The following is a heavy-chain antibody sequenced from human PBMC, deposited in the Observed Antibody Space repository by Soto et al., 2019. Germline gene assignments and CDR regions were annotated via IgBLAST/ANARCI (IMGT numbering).Heavy chain of an antibody. CDR3: ASSDRRTYYYGMDV. J-gene: IGHJ6*02. Sequence: SETLSLTCTVSGGSISSYYWSWIRQPPGKGLEWIGYIYYSGSTNYNPSLKSRVTISVDTSKNQFSLKLSSVTAADTAVYYCASSDRRTYYYGMDVWGQGTTVTVSS. CDR2: IYYSGST. V-gene: IGHV4-59*01. CDR1: GGSISSYY.